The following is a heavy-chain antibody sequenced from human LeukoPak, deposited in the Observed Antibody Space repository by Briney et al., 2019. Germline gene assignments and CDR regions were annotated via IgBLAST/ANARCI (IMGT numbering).Heavy chain of an antibody. CDR1: GFIASSNY. D-gene: IGHD3-10*01. V-gene: IGHV3-53*01. J-gene: IGHJ5*02. CDR3: ARVMVRGVIPWFDP. CDR2: IYSGGST. Sequence: PGGSLRLSCVVSGFIASSNYMTWVRQAPGKGLDWISLIYSGGSTYYADSVMGRFTISRDNSKTTLFLQMNSLKAEDTAVYYCARVMVRGVIPWFDPWGQGTLVTVSS.